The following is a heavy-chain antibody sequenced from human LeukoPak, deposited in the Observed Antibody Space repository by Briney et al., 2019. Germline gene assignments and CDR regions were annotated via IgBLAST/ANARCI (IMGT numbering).Heavy chain of an antibody. CDR1: GFTFDDYA. CDR3: AKDKEFGESNWYFDL. CDR2: ISWTSATI. D-gene: IGHD3-10*01. V-gene: IGHV3-9*01. J-gene: IGHJ2*01. Sequence: GRSLRLSCAASGFTFDDYAMHWVRQAPGKGLEWVSGISWTSATIGYADSVKGRFTISRENAKSSLYLQMNSLRAEDTALYYCAKDKEFGESNWYFDLWGRGTLVTVSS.